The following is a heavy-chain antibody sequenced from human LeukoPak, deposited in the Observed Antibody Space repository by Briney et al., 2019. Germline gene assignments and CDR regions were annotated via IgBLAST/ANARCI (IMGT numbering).Heavy chain of an antibody. V-gene: IGHV3-30*02. Sequence: GGSLRLSCAASGFTFSSYGMHWVRQAPGKGPEWVAFIRYDGSNKYYADSVKGRFTISRDNSKNTLYLQMNSLRAEDTAVYYCAKDPRYYDFWSGYFDYWGQGTLVTVSS. J-gene: IGHJ4*02. CDR3: AKDPRYYDFWSGYFDY. CDR2: IRYDGSNK. CDR1: GFTFSSYG. D-gene: IGHD3-3*01.